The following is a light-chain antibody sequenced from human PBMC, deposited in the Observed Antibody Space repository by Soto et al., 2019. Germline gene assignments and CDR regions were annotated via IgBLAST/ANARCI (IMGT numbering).Light chain of an antibody. J-gene: IGKJ1*01. CDR1: QSIGNW. CDR3: QQDRT. Sequence: DIQMTQSPSTLSASVGDRVTITCRASQSIGNWLAWYQQKPGKAPKLLIYKAYSLESGVPSRFSGSGSGTKFTLTISSLQPDDCSTDYCQQDRTFGQGTRVEIK. CDR2: KAY. V-gene: IGKV1-5*03.